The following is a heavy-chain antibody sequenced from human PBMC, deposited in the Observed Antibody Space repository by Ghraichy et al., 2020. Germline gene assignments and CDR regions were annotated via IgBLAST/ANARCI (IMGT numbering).Heavy chain of an antibody. D-gene: IGHD1-7*01. J-gene: IGHJ6*02. CDR3: ERDRVNWNYPPGYYYYGMDV. Sequence: ASVKVSCKASGYTFSNYGISWVRQAPGQGLEWMGWISVYNGNTNYAQKFQGRVTMTTDTSTSTAYMELRSLRSDDTAVYYCERDRVNWNYPPGYYYYGMDVWGQGTTVTVSS. CDR1: GYTFSNYG. V-gene: IGHV1-18*04. CDR2: ISVYNGNT.